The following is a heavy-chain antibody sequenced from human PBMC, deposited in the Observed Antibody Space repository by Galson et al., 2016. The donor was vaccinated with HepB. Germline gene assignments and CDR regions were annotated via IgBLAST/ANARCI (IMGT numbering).Heavy chain of an antibody. V-gene: IGHV4-34*01. CDR2: INHSGST. CDR3: ARDLRIVSTTYYGMDV. J-gene: IGHJ6*02. D-gene: IGHD5/OR15-5a*01. Sequence: SETLSLTCIVHGGSFSGYQWSWVRQPPGKGLEWIGEINHSGSTNYNPSLKSRVTISVDASKNQFSLKLSSVTAADTAVYYCARDLRIVSTTYYGMDVWGQGTTVTVSS. CDR1: GGSFSGYQ.